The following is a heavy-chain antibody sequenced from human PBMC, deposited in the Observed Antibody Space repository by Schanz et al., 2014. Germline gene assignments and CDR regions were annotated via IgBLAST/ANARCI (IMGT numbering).Heavy chain of an antibody. Sequence: QVQLQASGPGLVKPSGTLSLTCSVSGVSISSTNWWHWVRQSPGKGLGWLGEIIHEGGTNYNPARGSGATISLKRSENQFSVELTSVTAADTALYFCARVKQGCSDTSCVLDPWGQGTLVTVSS. CDR1: GVSISSTNW. J-gene: IGHJ5*02. CDR2: IIHEGGT. V-gene: IGHV4-4*02. D-gene: IGHD2-2*01. CDR3: ARVKQGCSDTSCVLDP.